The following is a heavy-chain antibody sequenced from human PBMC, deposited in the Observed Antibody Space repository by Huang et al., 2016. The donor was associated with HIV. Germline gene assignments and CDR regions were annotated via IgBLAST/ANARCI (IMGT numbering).Heavy chain of an antibody. CDR2: ISFDGTKK. CDR3: ANHVAVAGTYE. CDR1: GVTLNSYG. D-gene: IGHD6-19*01. Sequence: QVQLVESGGGVVQPGRSLRISCVASGVTLNSYGMHWVRQAPGKGLEGVAGISFDGTKKTYGDSVKGRFTISRDDSKNTWYLQMNSLRGEDTATYYCANHVAVAGTYEWGQGTPVTVSS. J-gene: IGHJ4*02. V-gene: IGHV3-30*18.